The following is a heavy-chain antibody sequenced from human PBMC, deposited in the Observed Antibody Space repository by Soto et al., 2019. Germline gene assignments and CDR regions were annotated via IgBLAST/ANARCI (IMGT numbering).Heavy chain of an antibody. D-gene: IGHD1-26*01. CDR1: GYSISSSNW. CDR2: IYYSGTT. J-gene: IGHJ4*02. Sequence: QVQLQESGPGLVKPSDTLSLTCAVSGYSISSSNWWGWIRQPPGKGLEWIGYIYYSGTTYYNPSLNSRVTMSVDTSKDQFSLKLTSVTAVDTAVYYCARREIQGPIDYWGQGTLVTVSS. V-gene: IGHV4-28*01. CDR3: ARREIQGPIDY.